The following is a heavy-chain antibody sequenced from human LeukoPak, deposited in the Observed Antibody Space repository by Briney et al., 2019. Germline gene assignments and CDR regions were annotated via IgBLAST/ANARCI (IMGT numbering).Heavy chain of an antibody. V-gene: IGHV3-74*01. CDR3: AIRHLDDSSEDYYYYYGMDV. J-gene: IGHJ6*02. D-gene: IGHD3-22*01. CDR1: GFTFSSYW. CDR2: INSDGSST. Sequence: PGGSLRLSCAASGFTFSSYWMHWVRQAPGKGLVWVSRINSDGSSTSYADSVKGRFTISRDNAKNTLYLQMNSLRAEDTAVYYCAIRHLDDSSEDYYYYYGMDVWGQGTTVTVSS.